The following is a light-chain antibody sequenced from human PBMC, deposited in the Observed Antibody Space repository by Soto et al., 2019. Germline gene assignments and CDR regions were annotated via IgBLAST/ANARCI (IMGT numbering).Light chain of an antibody. V-gene: IGLV2-8*01. CDR2: EVN. CDR1: RSDVGDYKY. Sequence: QSVLTQPPSASGSPGQSVTISCTGSRSDVGDYKYVSWYQQYPGKAHKLIIYEVNRRPSGVPDRFSGSKSDNAASLTVSSLQALDEADYYCCSYTGSSYAFGSGTKVXVL. J-gene: IGLJ1*01. CDR3: CSYTGSSYA.